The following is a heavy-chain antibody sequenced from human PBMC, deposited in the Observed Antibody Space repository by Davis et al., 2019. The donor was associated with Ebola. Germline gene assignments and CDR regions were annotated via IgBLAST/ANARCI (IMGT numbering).Heavy chain of an antibody. D-gene: IGHD3-16*01. J-gene: IGHJ5*02. CDR2: IIPIFGTA. CDR3: ARGLLGDNWFDP. Sequence: SVKVSCKASSYTFTSYGISWVRQAPGQGLEWMGGIIPIFGTANYAQKFQGRVTITADESTSTAYMELSSLRSEDTAVYYCARGLLGDNWFDPWGQGTLVTVSS. CDR1: SYTFTSYG. V-gene: IGHV1-69*13.